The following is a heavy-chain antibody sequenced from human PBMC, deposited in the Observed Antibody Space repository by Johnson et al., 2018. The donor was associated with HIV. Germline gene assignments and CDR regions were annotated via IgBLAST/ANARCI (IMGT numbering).Heavy chain of an antibody. V-gene: IGHV3-23*04. CDR2: ISGSGGST. CDR3: AILPDYYDSSGYYHDDAFDI. Sequence: VQLVESGGGVVQPGRSLRLSCAASGFTFSSYGMHWVRQAPGKGLEWVSAISGSGGSTYYADSVKGRFTISRDNSKNTLYLQMNSLRAEDTAVYYCAILPDYYDSSGYYHDDAFDIWGQGTMVTVSS. CDR1: GFTFSSYG. D-gene: IGHD3-22*01. J-gene: IGHJ3*02.